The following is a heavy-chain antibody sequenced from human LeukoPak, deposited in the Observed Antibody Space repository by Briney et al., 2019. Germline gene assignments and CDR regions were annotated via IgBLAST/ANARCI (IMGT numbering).Heavy chain of an antibody. V-gene: IGHV1-2*02. Sequence: GASVKVSCKASGYTFTDYYMHWVRQAPGQGLEWMGWINPNSGGINYAQKFQGRVTMTRDTSISTVYMELSSLRSDDTAVYYCAREARDGYNLGGDFDYWGQGTLVTVSS. CDR3: AREARDGYNLGGDFDY. CDR2: INPNSGGI. D-gene: IGHD5-24*01. J-gene: IGHJ4*02. CDR1: GYTFTDYY.